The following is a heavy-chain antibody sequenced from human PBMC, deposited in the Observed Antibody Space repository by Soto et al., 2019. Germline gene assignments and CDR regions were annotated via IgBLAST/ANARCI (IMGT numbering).Heavy chain of an antibody. Sequence: PGGSLRLSCAASGFTLSGYAMDWVRQAPGKGLEYVSGISSNGTDTYYSNSVKGRFTMSRDNSKNTLYLQMNSLRAEDTAVYYCARERSHDSSGYYYVDWFDPWGQGTLVTVSS. V-gene: IGHV3-64*04. CDR3: ARERSHDSSGYYYVDWFDP. J-gene: IGHJ5*02. CDR2: ISSNGTDT. D-gene: IGHD3-22*01. CDR1: GFTLSGYA.